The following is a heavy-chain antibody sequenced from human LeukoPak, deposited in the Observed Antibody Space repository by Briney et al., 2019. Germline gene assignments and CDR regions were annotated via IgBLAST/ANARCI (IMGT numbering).Heavy chain of an antibody. D-gene: IGHD4-11*01. CDR1: GFTFSSYS. CDR3: ARDARVYSNYL. CDR2: ISSSSSYI. Sequence: GGSLRLSCAASGFTFSSYSMNWVRQAPGKGLEWVSSISSSSSYIYYADSVNGRFTISRDNSKNTLYLQMNSLRTEDTAVYYCARDARVYSNYLWGQGTLVTVSS. J-gene: IGHJ5*02. V-gene: IGHV3-21*01.